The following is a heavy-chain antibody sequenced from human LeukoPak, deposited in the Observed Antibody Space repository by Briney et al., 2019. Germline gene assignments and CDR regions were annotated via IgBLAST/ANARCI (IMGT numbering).Heavy chain of an antibody. CDR2: IYYSGST. D-gene: IGHD2-15*01. J-gene: IGHJ4*02. CDR1: GGSISSSSYY. Sequence: SEALSLTCTVSGGSISSSSYYWGWIRQPPGKGLEWIGSIYYSGSTYYNPSLKSRVTISVDTSKNQFSLKLSSVTAADTAVYYCARGGLRGQGTLVTVSS. V-gene: IGHV4-39*07. CDR3: ARGGL.